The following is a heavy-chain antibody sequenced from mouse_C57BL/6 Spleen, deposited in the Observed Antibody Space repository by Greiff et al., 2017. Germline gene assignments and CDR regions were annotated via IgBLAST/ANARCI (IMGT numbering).Heavy chain of an antibody. J-gene: IGHJ2*01. D-gene: IGHD2-14*01. CDR1: GYAFTNYL. Sequence: QVQLQQSGAELVRPGTSVKVSCKASGYAFTNYLIEWVKQRPGQGLEWIGVINPGSGGTNYNEKFKGKATLTADKSSSTAYIQLSSLTSEDSAVYFCASAYRGYFDYWGQGTTLTVSS. V-gene: IGHV1-54*01. CDR2: INPGSGGT. CDR3: ASAYRGYFDY.